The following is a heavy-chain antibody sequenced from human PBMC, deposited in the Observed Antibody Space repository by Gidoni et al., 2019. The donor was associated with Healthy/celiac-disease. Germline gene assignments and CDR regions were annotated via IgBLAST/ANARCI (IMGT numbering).Heavy chain of an antibody. CDR3: AKEGGWATDTRTAWFDY. Sequence: EVQLLESGGGLVQPGGSLRLSCAASGFTFSSYAMSWVRQAPGKGLEWVSAISGSGGSTYYADSVKGRFTISRDNSKNTLYLQMNSLRAEDTAVYYCAKEGGWATDTRTAWFDYWGQGTLVTVSS. CDR2: ISGSGGST. V-gene: IGHV3-23*01. CDR1: GFTFSSYA. J-gene: IGHJ4*02. D-gene: IGHD1-26*01.